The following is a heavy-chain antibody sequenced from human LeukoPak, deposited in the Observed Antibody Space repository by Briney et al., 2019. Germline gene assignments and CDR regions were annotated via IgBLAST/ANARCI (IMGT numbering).Heavy chain of an antibody. CDR3: AKVSRFAVVPAAMLDY. CDR1: GFPFDDKA. V-gene: IGHV3-9*01. Sequence: PGRSLRLSCAASGFPFDDKAMHWVRQAPGKGLEWVAGISRNSDSTGYADSVKGRFTISRDNAKNSLYLQMNSLRAEDTAVYYCAKVSRFAVVPAAMLDYWGQGIQVTVSS. CDR2: ISRNSDST. J-gene: IGHJ4*02. D-gene: IGHD2-2*01.